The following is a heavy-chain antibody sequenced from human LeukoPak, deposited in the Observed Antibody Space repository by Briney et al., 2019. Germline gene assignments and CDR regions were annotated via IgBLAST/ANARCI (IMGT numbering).Heavy chain of an antibody. V-gene: IGHV3-21*01. J-gene: IGHJ6*03. CDR1: GFTFSSYS. Sequence: GGSLRLSCAASGFTFSSYSMNWVRQAPGKGLEWVSSISSSSSYIYYADSVKGRFTISRDNAKNSLYLQMNSLRAEDTAVYYCAREGATYYYYYYMDVWGKGTTVTVSS. CDR2: ISSSSSYI. D-gene: IGHD1-26*01. CDR3: AREGATYYYYYYMDV.